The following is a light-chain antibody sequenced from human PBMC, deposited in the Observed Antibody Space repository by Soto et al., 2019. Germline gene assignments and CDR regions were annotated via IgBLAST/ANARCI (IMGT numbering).Light chain of an antibody. Sequence: DIQMPQSPSSLSASVGARVTISCRASQTIGNYLNWYQQKPGKAPKLLIYAASTLQSGVPSSFSGSGSGTEYTLTISSLQPEDFATYYCQQSYSIPFTFGPGTRLEIK. CDR2: AAS. CDR3: QQSYSIPFT. CDR1: QTIGNY. J-gene: IGKJ5*01. V-gene: IGKV1-39*01.